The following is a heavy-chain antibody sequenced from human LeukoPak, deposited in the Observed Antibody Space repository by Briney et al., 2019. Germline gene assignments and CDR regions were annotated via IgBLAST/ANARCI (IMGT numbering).Heavy chain of an antibody. Sequence: SETLSLTCTVSGGSISSGGYYWSWIRQHPGKGLEWIGYIYYSGSTYYNPSLKSRVTISVDTSKNQFSLKLSSVTAADTAVYYCARSRLYPGWFDPWGQGTLVTVSS. J-gene: IGHJ5*02. CDR3: ARSRLYPGWFDP. D-gene: IGHD2-15*01. CDR1: GGSISSGGYY. CDR2: IYYSGST. V-gene: IGHV4-31*03.